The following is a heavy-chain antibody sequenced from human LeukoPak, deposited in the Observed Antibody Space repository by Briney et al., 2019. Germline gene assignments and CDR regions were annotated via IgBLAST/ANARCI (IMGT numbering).Heavy chain of an antibody. CDR3: ARHSDFDWDEYFQH. Sequence: KPSETLSLTCTVSGGSISSSSYYWGWIRQPPGKGLEWIGSIYYSGSTYYNPSLKSRVTISVDTSKNQFSLKLSSVTAADTAVYYCARHSDFDWDEYFQHWGQGTLVTVSS. D-gene: IGHD3-9*01. CDR2: IYYSGST. CDR1: GGSISSSSYY. V-gene: IGHV4-39*01. J-gene: IGHJ1*01.